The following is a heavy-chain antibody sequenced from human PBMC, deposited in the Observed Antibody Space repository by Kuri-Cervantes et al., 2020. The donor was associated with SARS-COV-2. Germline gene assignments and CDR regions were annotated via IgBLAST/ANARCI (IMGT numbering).Heavy chain of an antibody. CDR3: AREISRDDAFDI. V-gene: IGHV1-69*04. J-gene: IGHJ3*02. CDR2: IIPILGTA. Sequence: SVKVPCKASGGTFSSYAISWVRQAPGQGLEWMGRIIPILGTANYAQKFQGRVTITADKSTSTAYMELSSLRSEDTAVYYCAREISRDDAFDIWGQGTMVTVSS. CDR1: GGTFSSYA.